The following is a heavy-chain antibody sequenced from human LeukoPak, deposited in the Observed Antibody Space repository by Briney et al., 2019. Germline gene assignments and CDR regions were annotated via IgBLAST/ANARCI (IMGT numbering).Heavy chain of an antibody. D-gene: IGHD6-13*01. V-gene: IGHV5-51*01. J-gene: IGHJ3*02. CDR1: GYSFTNHW. CDR3: ARGAAAAGQNAFDI. CDR2: IYPGDSST. Sequence: GEPLKISCQGSGYSFTNHWIAWVRQMHGKGLEWLGIIYPGDSSTTYSPSFQGQVTISADKSISTAYLQWSSLKASDTAIYYCARGAAAAGQNAFDIWGQGTTVTVSS.